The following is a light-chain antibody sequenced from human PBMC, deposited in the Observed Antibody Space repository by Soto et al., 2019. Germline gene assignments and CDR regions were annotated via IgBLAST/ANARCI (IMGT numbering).Light chain of an antibody. V-gene: IGKV1-39*01. CDR2: AAS. CDR3: QQSFRTPLT. Sequence: DIQMTQSPSSLSASVGDRATITCRASQRISSYLNWYQQKPGKAPKLLIYAASNLQSGVPSRFTGSGSGTDFTITISSLQPEDFATYYCQQSFRTPLTFGGGTKVDIK. CDR1: QRISSY. J-gene: IGKJ4*01.